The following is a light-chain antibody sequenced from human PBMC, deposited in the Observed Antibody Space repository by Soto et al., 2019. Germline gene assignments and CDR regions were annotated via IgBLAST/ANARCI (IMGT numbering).Light chain of an antibody. CDR1: SSNIGNNY. V-gene: IGLV1-51*01. Sequence: QSVLTQPPSVSAAPGQKVTISCSGSSSNIGNNYVSWYQQLPGTAPKLLIYDNSERPSGIPDRFSGSKSGTSATLAITGLQTGDEADYYCGTWDSRLSALHWVFGGGTQLTVL. CDR2: DNS. J-gene: IGLJ3*02. CDR3: GTWDSRLSALHWV.